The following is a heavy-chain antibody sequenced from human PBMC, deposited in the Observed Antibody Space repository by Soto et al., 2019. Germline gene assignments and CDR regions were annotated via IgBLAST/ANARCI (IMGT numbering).Heavy chain of an antibody. CDR3: AREWRIYYDSSGYSRGFDY. D-gene: IGHD3-22*01. Sequence: SETLSLTCTVSGGSISSYYWSWIRQPAGKGLEWIGRIHTSGSTNYNPSLKSRVTMSVDTSKNQFSLKLSSVTAADTAVYYCAREWRIYYDSSGYSRGFDYWGQGTLVTVSS. V-gene: IGHV4-4*07. J-gene: IGHJ4*02. CDR2: IHTSGST. CDR1: GGSISSYY.